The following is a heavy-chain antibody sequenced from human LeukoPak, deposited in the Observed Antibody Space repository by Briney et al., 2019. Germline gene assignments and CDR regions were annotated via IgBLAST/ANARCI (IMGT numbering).Heavy chain of an antibody. Sequence: GGSLRLSCAASGFTFTTYWMSWVRQAPGKGLEWVSSISSSSSYIYYADSVKGRFTISRDNAKNSLYLQMNSLRAEDTAVYYCARVGGYSYGNFDYWGQGTLVTVSS. V-gene: IGHV3-21*01. CDR2: ISSSSSYI. CDR1: GFTFTTYW. CDR3: ARVGGYSYGNFDY. D-gene: IGHD5-18*01. J-gene: IGHJ4*02.